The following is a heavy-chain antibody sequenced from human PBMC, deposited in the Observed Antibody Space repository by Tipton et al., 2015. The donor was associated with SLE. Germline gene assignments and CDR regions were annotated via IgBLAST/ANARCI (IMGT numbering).Heavy chain of an antibody. V-gene: IGHV4-39*07. D-gene: IGHD3-10*01. CDR1: GGSISSSSYY. CDR2: IYYRWST. Sequence: TLSLTCTVSGGSISSSSYYCGWIRQPPGKGREWIGSIYYRWSTYYNQSLQRRVTISVDTSKKEFSLKLSSVTAADTAVYYCARSSATGFYYMDVWGKGTTVTVSS. J-gene: IGHJ6*03. CDR3: ARSSATGFYYMDV.